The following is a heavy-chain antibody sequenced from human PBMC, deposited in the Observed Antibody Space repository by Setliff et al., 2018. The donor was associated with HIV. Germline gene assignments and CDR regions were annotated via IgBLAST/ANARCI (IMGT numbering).Heavy chain of an antibody. CDR3: ARDLKEDSGSDVIGLSSDTFDI. CDR1: GYTFTTYA. CDR2: INGGNGNT. D-gene: IGHD5-12*01. V-gene: IGHV1-3*01. Sequence: ASVKVSCKASGYTFTTYAIHWVRQAPGQRLEWMGWINGGNGNTKYSQKFQGRVIITRDTSASTAYMELSNLRSDDTAVYYCARDLKEDSGSDVIGLSSDTFDIWGQGTMVTVSS. J-gene: IGHJ3*02.